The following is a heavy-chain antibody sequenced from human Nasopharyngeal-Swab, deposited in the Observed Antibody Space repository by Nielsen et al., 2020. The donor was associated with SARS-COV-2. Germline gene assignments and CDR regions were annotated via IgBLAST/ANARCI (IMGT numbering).Heavy chain of an antibody. J-gene: IGHJ2*01. D-gene: IGHD6-13*01. Sequence: GESLKISCAASGFIFSNYNMNWVRQAPGKGLEWVSYIGVTSSTRYYADSLRGRFTISRDNAKNSLYLQMNSLRAEDTAVYYCARGGSSWPHWYFDLWGCGTLVTVSS. CDR2: IGVTSSTR. CDR1: GFIFSNYN. V-gene: IGHV3-48*04. CDR3: ARGGSSWPHWYFDL.